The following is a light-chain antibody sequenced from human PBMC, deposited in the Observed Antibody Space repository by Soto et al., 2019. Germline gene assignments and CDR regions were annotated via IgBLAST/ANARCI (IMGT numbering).Light chain of an antibody. V-gene: IGKV1-17*01. Sequence: DIQMTQSPSSLSASVGDRVTITCRASQGIRNDLGWYQQKPGKAPKLLIYDASRLESGVPSRFGGSGSGTEFTLTISSLEPEDFAVYYCQQRSNWPPITFGQGTRLEIK. CDR2: DAS. J-gene: IGKJ5*01. CDR3: QQRSNWPPIT. CDR1: QGIRND.